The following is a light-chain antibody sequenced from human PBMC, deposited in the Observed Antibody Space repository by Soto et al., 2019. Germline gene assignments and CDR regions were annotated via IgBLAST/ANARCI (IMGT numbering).Light chain of an antibody. J-gene: IGLJ2*01. CDR3: SSYTTSTTPA. CDR1: SSDVGGYTY. CDR2: EVS. Sequence: QSALTQPASVSGSPGQSITISCTGASSDVGGYTYVSWYQHHPGKAPKLMSFEVSNRPSGVSNRFSGSKSGNTASLTISGLQAEDEADYYCSSYTTSTTPAFGGGTKVTVL. V-gene: IGLV2-14*01.